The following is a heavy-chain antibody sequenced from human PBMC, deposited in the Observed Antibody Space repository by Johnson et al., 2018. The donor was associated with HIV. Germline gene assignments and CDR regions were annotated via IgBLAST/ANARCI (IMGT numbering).Heavy chain of an antibody. V-gene: IGHV3-7*03. J-gene: IGHJ3*02. CDR3: ATFGGGSFHAFDI. CDR1: GFTFSSYW. Sequence: VQLVESGGGVVQPGGSLRLSCAASGFTFSSYWMGWVRQAPGNGLEWVASITQDGSEKYYVDSLKGRFTISRANAKNSLYLQMNSLRAEDTAVYYCATFGGGSFHAFDIWGQGTMVTVSS. D-gene: IGHD1-26*01. CDR2: ITQDGSEK.